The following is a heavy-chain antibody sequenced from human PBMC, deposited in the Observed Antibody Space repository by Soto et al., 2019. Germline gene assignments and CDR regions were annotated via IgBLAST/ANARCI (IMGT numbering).Heavy chain of an antibody. CDR1: GFTFSSYW. V-gene: IGHV3-74*01. Sequence: GGSLRLSCAASGFTFSSYWMHWVRQAPGKGLVWVSRINNDGSSTTHADSVKGRFTISRDNAKNTLYLQMSSLRAEDTAVYYCAKDRASSWEGPSWGQGTLVTVS. J-gene: IGHJ4*02. D-gene: IGHD6-13*01. CDR2: INNDGSST. CDR3: AKDRASSWEGPS.